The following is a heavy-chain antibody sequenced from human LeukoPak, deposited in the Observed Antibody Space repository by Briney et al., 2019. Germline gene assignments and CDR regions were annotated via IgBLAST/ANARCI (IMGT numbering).Heavy chain of an antibody. Sequence: SETLSLTCTVSGGSISSDYWSWIRQSPGKPLEWIGYIHYSGATNYSPSLKSRVTISVDTSKNQFSLKLSSVTAADTALYYCATLRGASTAVFDSWGQGTLVTVSS. D-gene: IGHD2-21*02. CDR3: ATLRGASTAVFDS. V-gene: IGHV4-59*08. CDR2: IHYSGAT. CDR1: GGSISSDY. J-gene: IGHJ4*02.